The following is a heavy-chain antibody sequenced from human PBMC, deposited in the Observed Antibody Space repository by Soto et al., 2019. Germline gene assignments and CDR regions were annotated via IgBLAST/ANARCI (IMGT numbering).Heavy chain of an antibody. CDR1: GFTFSSYG. CDR2: IWYDGSNK. D-gene: IGHD5-12*01. CDR3: ARGRGYDPPFDY. V-gene: IGHV3-33*01. Sequence: LRLSCAASGFTFSSYGMHWVRQAPGKGLEWVAVIWYDGSNKYYADSVKGRFTISRDNSKNTLYLQMNSLRAEDTAVYYCARGRGYDPPFDYWGQGTLVTVSS. J-gene: IGHJ4*02.